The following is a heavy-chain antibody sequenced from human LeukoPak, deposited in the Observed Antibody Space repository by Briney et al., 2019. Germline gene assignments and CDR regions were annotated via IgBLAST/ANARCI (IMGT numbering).Heavy chain of an antibody. D-gene: IGHD3-10*01. J-gene: IGHJ3*02. CDR1: GFTFSSFE. Sequence: GGSLRLSCAASGFTFSSFEMNWVPRAPGKGLEWVSYISGSGGTIYYGESVKGRFTISRDNAKNSMYLQMNSLRAEDTAIYYCARDEIRSGAFDIWGQGTMVTVSS. CDR2: ISGSGGTI. CDR3: ARDEIRSGAFDI. V-gene: IGHV3-48*03.